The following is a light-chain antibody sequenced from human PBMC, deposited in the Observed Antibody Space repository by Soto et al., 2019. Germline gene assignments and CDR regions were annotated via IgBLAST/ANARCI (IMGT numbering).Light chain of an antibody. CDR2: KAS. J-gene: IGKJ1*01. Sequence: DIQMTQSPSTLSASVGDRVTITCRASQSISSWLAWYQQKPGKDPKLLIYKASSLESGVPSRFSGSGSGTEFTLTISSLQPDDFATFYCQHYNSYPWTFGQGTKVEIK. CDR1: QSISSW. CDR3: QHYNSYPWT. V-gene: IGKV1-5*03.